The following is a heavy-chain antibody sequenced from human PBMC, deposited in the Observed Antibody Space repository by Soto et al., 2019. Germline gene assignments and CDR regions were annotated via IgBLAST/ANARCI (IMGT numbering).Heavy chain of an antibody. Sequence: QVQLVESGGGVVQPGRSLRLSCAASGFTFSTYGMHWVRQAPGKGLEWVAVILSAGSSNNYADSVKGRFTISRDSFKSELYMHMTSLQADDTAVYYGAKGGMTTGTGLDWYFDLWGRGTLVTVSS. CDR3: AKGGMTTGTGLDWYFDL. CDR2: ILSAGSSN. CDR1: GFTFSTYG. V-gene: IGHV3-30*18. J-gene: IGHJ2*01. D-gene: IGHD4-17*01.